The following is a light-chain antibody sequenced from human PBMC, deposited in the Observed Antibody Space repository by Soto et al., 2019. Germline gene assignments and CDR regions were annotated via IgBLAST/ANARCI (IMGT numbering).Light chain of an antibody. CDR1: SSDVGGYNY. CDR3: SSYTSSSTLLYV. J-gene: IGLJ1*01. CDR2: DVS. Sequence: QSVLTQPASVSGSPGQSITISRTGTSSDVGGYNYVSWYRQHPGKAPKLMIYDVSNRPSGVSNRFSGSKSGNTASLTISGLQAEDEADYYCSSYTSSSTLLYVFGTGTKVTVL. V-gene: IGLV2-14*01.